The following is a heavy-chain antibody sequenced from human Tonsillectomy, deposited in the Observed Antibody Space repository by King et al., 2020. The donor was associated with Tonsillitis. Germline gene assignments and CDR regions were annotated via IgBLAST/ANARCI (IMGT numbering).Heavy chain of an antibody. CDR1: GFDFSSYG. V-gene: IGHV3-33*05. CDR2: ISFDASRE. Sequence: VQLVESGGGVVQPGGSLRLSCASSGFDFSSYGMHWVRQAPGKGLEWVAVISFDASRENYADSVKGRFTISRDNSENTLYLQMNSLRAEDTAVYCCARERLYSSGWGIDYWGQGSLVTVSS. J-gene: IGHJ4*02. CDR3: ARERLYSSGWGIDY. D-gene: IGHD6-19*01.